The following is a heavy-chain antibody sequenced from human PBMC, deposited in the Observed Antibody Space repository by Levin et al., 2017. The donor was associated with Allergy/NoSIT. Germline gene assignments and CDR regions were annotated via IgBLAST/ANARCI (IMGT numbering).Heavy chain of an antibody. CDR1: GFTFSSYA. J-gene: IGHJ4*02. D-gene: IGHD5-18*01. CDR2: ISGSGGGT. Sequence: PGGSLRLSCAASGFTFSSYAMSWVRQAPGKGLEWVSAISGSGGGTYYADSVKGRFTISRDSSKNTLYLQMNSLRAEDTAVYYCAKDGPYSYGFGGYYFDYWGQGTLVTVSS. CDR3: AKDGPYSYGFGGYYFDY. V-gene: IGHV3-23*01.